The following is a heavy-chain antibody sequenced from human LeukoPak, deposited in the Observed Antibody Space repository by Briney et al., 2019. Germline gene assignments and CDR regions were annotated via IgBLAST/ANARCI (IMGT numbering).Heavy chain of an antibody. Sequence: SVKVSCKASGGTFSSYAISWVRQAPGQGLEWMGGIIPIFGTANYAQKFQGRVTITADESTSTAYMELSSLRSEDTAVYYCARSTDSYDFWSGYYASWFDPWGQGTLVTVSS. CDR3: ARSTDSYDFWSGYYASWFDP. D-gene: IGHD3-3*01. J-gene: IGHJ5*02. CDR1: GGTFSSYA. V-gene: IGHV1-69*13. CDR2: IIPIFGTA.